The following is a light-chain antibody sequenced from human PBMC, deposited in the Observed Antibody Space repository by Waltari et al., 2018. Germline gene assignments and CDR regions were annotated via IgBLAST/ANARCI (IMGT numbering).Light chain of an antibody. CDR3: SSYTSSTTYVV. CDR2: DVS. Sequence: QPALTQPASVSGSLGQSLTIPCTGTSNDVGNYNYVSWYQQQPGKVPKLMIYDVSNRPSGVSNRFSGSKSGNTASLTISGLQAEDEADYYCSSYTSSTTYVVFGGGTKVTVL. J-gene: IGLJ2*01. V-gene: IGLV2-14*03. CDR1: SNDVGNYNY.